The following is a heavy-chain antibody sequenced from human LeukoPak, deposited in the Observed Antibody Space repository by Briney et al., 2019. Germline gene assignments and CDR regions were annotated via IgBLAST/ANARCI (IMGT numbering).Heavy chain of an antibody. Sequence: GSLRLSCAASGFTFSNYGMHWVRQAPGKGLEWVAVISYDESDKYYADSVKGRFTISRDNSKNTLYLQMNSLRPEDTAVYYCAKGVVAATNAAYYGMDVWGQGTTVTVSS. J-gene: IGHJ6*02. D-gene: IGHD2-15*01. CDR3: AKGVVAATNAAYYGMDV. CDR1: GFTFSNYG. V-gene: IGHV3-30*18. CDR2: ISYDESDK.